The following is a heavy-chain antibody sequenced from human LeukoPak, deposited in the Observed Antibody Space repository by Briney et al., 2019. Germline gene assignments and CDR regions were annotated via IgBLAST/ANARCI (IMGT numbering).Heavy chain of an antibody. D-gene: IGHD3-22*01. V-gene: IGHV4-4*02. J-gene: IGHJ6*02. CDR1: GGSITSTNY. CDR3: ATDYYDSTGHYYYGMDV. CDR2: VNLQGST. Sequence: SETLSLTCGVSGGSITSTNYWTWVRQPPGKGLEWIGEVNLQGSTNYNPSLMGRVAISVDMSENHISLQLTSVTAADTAVYYCATDYYDSTGHYYYGMDVWGQGTTVTVSS.